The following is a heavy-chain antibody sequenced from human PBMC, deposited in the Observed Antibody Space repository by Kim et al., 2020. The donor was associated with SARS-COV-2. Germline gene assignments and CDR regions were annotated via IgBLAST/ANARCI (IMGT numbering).Heavy chain of an antibody. V-gene: IGHV4-59*08. CDR3: ARTGTTGFDY. Sequence: SETLSLTCTVSGGSISSYYWSWIRQPPGKGLEWIGYIYYSGSTNYNPSLKSRVTISVDTSKNQFSLNLSSVTAADTAVYYCARTGTTGFDYWGQGTLVTVSS. CDR1: GGSISSYY. D-gene: IGHD1-1*01. CDR2: IYYSGST. J-gene: IGHJ4*02.